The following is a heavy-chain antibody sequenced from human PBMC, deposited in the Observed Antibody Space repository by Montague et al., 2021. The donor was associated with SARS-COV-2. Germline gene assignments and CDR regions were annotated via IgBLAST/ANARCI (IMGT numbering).Heavy chain of an antibody. D-gene: IGHD3-3*01. V-gene: IGHV4-34*01. Sequence: SKTLSLTCAVYGGSFSGYYWSWIRQPPGKGLEWIGEVNHSGSTNYNPSLKSRVTISVDTSKNQFSLKMNSVGAADTAVYYCARGQVTIFGVLIMLPAAGALDIWGRGTMVSVSS. CDR2: VNHSGST. CDR1: GGSFSGYY. J-gene: IGHJ3*02. CDR3: ARGQVTIFGVLIMLPAAGALDI.